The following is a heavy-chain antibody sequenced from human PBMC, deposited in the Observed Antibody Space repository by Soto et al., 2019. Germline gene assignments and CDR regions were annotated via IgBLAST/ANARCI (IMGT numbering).Heavy chain of an antibody. CDR1: GYTFTSYH. CDR2: INAGNGNT. Sequence: ASVKVSCKASGYTFTSYHISWVRQAPGQRLEWMGWINAGNGNTKYSQKFQGRVTITRDTSASTAYMELSSLRSEDTAVYYCARDRSVAVAGPGWFDPWGQGTLVTVSS. V-gene: IGHV1-3*01. J-gene: IGHJ5*02. CDR3: ARDRSVAVAGPGWFDP. D-gene: IGHD6-19*01.